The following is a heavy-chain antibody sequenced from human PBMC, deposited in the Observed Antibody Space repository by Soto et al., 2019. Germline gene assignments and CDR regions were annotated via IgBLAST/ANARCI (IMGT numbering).Heavy chain of an antibody. CDR2: ISYDGSNK. Sequence: QVQLVESGGGVVQPGRSLRLSCAASGFTFSSYGMHWVRQAPGKGLEWVAVISYDGSNKYYADSVKGRFTISRDNSKNTLYLQMNSLRAEYTAVYYCAKGLWFGELLSDGMDVWGQGTTVTVSS. D-gene: IGHD3-10*01. J-gene: IGHJ6*02. V-gene: IGHV3-30*18. CDR3: AKGLWFGELLSDGMDV. CDR1: GFTFSSYG.